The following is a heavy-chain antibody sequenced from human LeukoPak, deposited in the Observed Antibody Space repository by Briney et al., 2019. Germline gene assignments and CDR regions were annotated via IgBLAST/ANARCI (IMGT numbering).Heavy chain of an antibody. CDR1: GFTFIDYD. J-gene: IGHJ5*01. CDR2: IGIRGDT. Sequence: GGSLRLSCAASGFTFIDYDMHWVRQVIGKGLEWVSAIGIRGDTHYSGSVKGRFTISRENAESSLYLQMNSLRVEDTGIYYCGRWGVNAGLDSWGQGTLVSVSA. V-gene: IGHV3-13*01. D-gene: IGHD3-10*01. CDR3: GRWGVNAGLDS.